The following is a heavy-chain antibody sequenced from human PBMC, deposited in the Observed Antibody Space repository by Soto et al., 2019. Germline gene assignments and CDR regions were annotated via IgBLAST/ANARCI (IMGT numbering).Heavy chain of an antibody. CDR3: ASDYCSGGSCYSDYYYGMDV. D-gene: IGHD2-15*01. Sequence: EVQLVESGGGLIQPGGSLRLSCAASGFTVSSNYMSWVRQAPGKELEWVSVIYSGGSTYYADSVKGRFTISRDDSTNTLYLHMNSLRAEDTAVYYCASDYCSGGSCYSDYYYGMDVWGQGTTVTVSS. CDR1: GFTVSSNY. V-gene: IGHV3-53*01. J-gene: IGHJ6*02. CDR2: IYSGGST.